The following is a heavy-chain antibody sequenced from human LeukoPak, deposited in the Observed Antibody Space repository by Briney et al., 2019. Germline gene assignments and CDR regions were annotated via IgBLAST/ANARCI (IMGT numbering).Heavy chain of an antibody. Sequence: ASVKVSCKASGDTFTSHGISWVRQAPGRGLEWMGWISAYNGNTNYAQKLQGRVTMTTDTSTSTAYMELRSLRSDETAVYYCARDDPGIAVAGIRAFDIWGQGTMVTVSS. D-gene: IGHD6-19*01. CDR1: GDTFTSHG. V-gene: IGHV1-18*01. CDR2: ISAYNGNT. CDR3: ARDDPGIAVAGIRAFDI. J-gene: IGHJ3*02.